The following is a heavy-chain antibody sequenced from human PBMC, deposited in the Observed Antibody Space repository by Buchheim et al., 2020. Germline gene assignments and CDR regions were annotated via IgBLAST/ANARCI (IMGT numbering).Heavy chain of an antibody. CDR3: ARGFIQLWRYFDY. CDR2: IYSGGST. D-gene: IGHD5-18*01. Sequence: EVQLVESGGGLVQPGGSLRLSCAASGFTVSSNYMSWVRQAPGKGLEWVSVIYSGGSTYSADSVKGRFTISSDNSKKTLYLQMNSLRAEDTAVYYCARGFIQLWRYFDYWGQGTL. J-gene: IGHJ4*02. V-gene: IGHV3-66*01. CDR1: GFTVSSNY.